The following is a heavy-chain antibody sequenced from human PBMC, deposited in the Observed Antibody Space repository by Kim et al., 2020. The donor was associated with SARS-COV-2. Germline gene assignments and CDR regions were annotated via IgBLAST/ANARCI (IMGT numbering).Heavy chain of an antibody. V-gene: IGHV3-74*01. Sequence: GGSLRLSCAASGFTFSNYWMHWVRQAPGKGLVWVSRINTDGSSTTSADSVKGRFTISRDNAKNTLYLQMNSLRAEDTAVYYCARLYGDSGKNAFDIWGQGTMVTVSS. J-gene: IGHJ3*02. D-gene: IGHD4-17*01. CDR2: INTDGSST. CDR1: GFTFSNYW. CDR3: ARLYGDSGKNAFDI.